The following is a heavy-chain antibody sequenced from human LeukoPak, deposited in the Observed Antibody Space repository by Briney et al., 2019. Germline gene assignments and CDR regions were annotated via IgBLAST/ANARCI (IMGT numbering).Heavy chain of an antibody. CDR3: ARLPYYYDSSGYYYFSFDY. V-gene: IGHV4-34*01. J-gene: IGHJ4*02. CDR1: GGSFSGYY. Sequence: SETLSLTCAVYGGSFSGYYWSWIRQPPGKGLEWVGEINRSGSTNYNPSLKSRVTISVDTSKNQFSLKLSSVTAADTAVYYCARLPYYYDSSGYYYFSFDYWGQGTLVTVSS. D-gene: IGHD3-22*01. CDR2: INRSGST.